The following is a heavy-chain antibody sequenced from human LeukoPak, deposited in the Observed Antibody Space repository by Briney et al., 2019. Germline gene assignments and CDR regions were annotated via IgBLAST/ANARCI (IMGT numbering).Heavy chain of an antibody. J-gene: IGHJ3*01. V-gene: IGHV3-15*01. Sequence: GGSLRLSCAGSVFTLSTAWMIWVRQAPGKGLEWVGRVKTKADGGTTDYAAPVKGRFTITRDDSKNTVHLQMNSLKTEDTAVYYCTTEDFWGQGTLVTVSS. CDR2: VKTKADGGTT. CDR1: VFTLSTAW. CDR3: TTEDF. D-gene: IGHD3/OR15-3a*01.